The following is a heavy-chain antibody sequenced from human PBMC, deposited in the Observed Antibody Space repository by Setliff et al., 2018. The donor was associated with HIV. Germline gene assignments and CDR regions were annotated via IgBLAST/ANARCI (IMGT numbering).Heavy chain of an antibody. CDR1: GGSLSGYH. D-gene: IGHD3-10*01. CDR2: INHSGST. Sequence: SETLSLTCAVYGGSLSGYHWSWIRQSPEKGLEWIGEINHSGSTNYNPSLKSRVTMSVDTSKNQFSLKLSSVTAADTAVYYCARELLEGFGEFSIARDAFDIWGQGTMVTVSS. V-gene: IGHV4-34*01. CDR3: ARELLEGFGEFSIARDAFDI. J-gene: IGHJ3*02.